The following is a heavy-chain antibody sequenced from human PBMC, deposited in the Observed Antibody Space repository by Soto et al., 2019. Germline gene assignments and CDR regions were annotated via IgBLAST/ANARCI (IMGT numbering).Heavy chain of an antibody. CDR2: ISPTGDRT. Sequence: SLRLSCAASGFTFSNYAMTWVRQAPGRGLEWVSTISPTGDRTYYADSVKGRFIISRDNSENTLSLQMNSLRAEDTAVYYCAKAYRISVYTDFDYWGQGTLVTVSS. J-gene: IGHJ4*02. CDR1: GFTFSNYA. D-gene: IGHD1-20*01. CDR3: AKAYRISVYTDFDY. V-gene: IGHV3-23*01.